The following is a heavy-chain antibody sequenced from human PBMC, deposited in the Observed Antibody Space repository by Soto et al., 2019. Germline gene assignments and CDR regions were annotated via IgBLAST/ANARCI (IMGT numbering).Heavy chain of an antibody. J-gene: IGHJ4*02. CDR3: ARGGSYRGSYYYYFDY. D-gene: IGHD1-26*01. V-gene: IGHV4-39*01. Sequence: SETLSLTCTVSGGSISSSSYYWGWIRQPPGKGLEWIGSIYYSGSTYYNPSLKSRVTISVDTSKNQFSLKLSSVTAADTAVYYCARGGSYRGSYYYYFDYWGQGTLVTVPS. CDR1: GGSISSSSYY. CDR2: IYYSGST.